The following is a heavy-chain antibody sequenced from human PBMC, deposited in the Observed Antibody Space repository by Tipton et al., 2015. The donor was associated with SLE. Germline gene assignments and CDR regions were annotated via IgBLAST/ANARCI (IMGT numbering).Heavy chain of an antibody. D-gene: IGHD4-17*01. Sequence: TLSLTCTVSGGSISSSSYYWSWIRQSAGRGLGWVGRIYSSGDRDYNPSLRSRVTTSIDASQNRVSLRLKSVSAADTAVYYCARGSDGEYVRYFDVWGPGTLVTVSS. CDR3: ARGSDGEYVRYFDV. CDR1: GGSISSSSYY. CDR2: IYSSGDR. J-gene: IGHJ2*01. V-gene: IGHV4-61*02.